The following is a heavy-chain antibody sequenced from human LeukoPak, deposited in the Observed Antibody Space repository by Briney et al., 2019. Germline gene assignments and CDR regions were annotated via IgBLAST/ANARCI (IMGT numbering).Heavy chain of an antibody. CDR3: ARSYYDILTGYFVVGS. J-gene: IGHJ5*02. V-gene: IGHV1-2*02. CDR2: INPNSGGT. Sequence: ASVKVSCKASGYTFTGYYMHWVRQVPGQGLEWMGWINPNSGGTNYAQKFQGRVTMTRDTSISTAYMELSRLRSDDTAVYYCARSYYDILTGYFVVGSWGQGTLITVSS. CDR1: GYTFTGYY. D-gene: IGHD3-9*01.